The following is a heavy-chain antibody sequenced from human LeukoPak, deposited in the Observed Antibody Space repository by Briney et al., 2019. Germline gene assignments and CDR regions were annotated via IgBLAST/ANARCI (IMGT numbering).Heavy chain of an antibody. Sequence: GRSLRLSCAASGFTFSSYGMHWVRQAPGKGLEWVAVISYDGSNKYYADSVKGRFTISRDNSKNTLYLQMNSLRAEDTAVYYCAKEEAVAELPPYLDYWGQGTLVTVSS. CDR2: ISYDGSNK. CDR1: GFTFSSYG. CDR3: AKEEAVAELPPYLDY. J-gene: IGHJ4*02. D-gene: IGHD6-19*01. V-gene: IGHV3-30*18.